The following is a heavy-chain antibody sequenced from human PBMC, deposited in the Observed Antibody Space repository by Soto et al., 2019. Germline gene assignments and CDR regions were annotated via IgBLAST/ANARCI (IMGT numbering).Heavy chain of an antibody. CDR3: ARDLALRNYQYGMDV. V-gene: IGHV3-48*02. CDR2: ISSSSSTI. Sequence: GSFGRSRVRKAAGKGLEWVSYISSSSSTIYYADSVTGRFTISRDNAKNSMYLKMNSLRDEDTAVYFFARDLALRNYQYGMDVGAEGPTVTLYS. D-gene: IGHD3-10*01. J-gene: IGHJ6*04. CDR1: GSFG.